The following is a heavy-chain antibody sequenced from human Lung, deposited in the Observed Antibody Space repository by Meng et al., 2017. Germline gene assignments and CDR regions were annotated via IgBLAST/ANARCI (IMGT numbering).Heavy chain of an antibody. J-gene: IGHJ4*02. V-gene: IGHV4-34*01. Sequence: QVQLQQWGAGLCKPSEILPLTCVVSGGSFSDYYWSWIRQPPGKGLEWIGEINHSGSTNYNPSLESRATISVDTSQNNLSLKLSSVTAADSAVYYCARGPTTMAHDFDYWGQGTLVTVSS. CDR1: GGSFSDYY. D-gene: IGHD4-11*01. CDR2: INHSGST. CDR3: ARGPTTMAHDFDY.